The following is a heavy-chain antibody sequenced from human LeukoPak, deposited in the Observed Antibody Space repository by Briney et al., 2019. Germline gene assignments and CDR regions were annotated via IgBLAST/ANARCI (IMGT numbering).Heavy chain of an antibody. J-gene: IGHJ4*02. V-gene: IGHV4-39*01. Sequence: SETLSLTCTVSGGSLSSSSYYWGWIRQPPGKGLEWIGSIYYSGSTYYNPSLKSRVTISVDTSKNQFSLKLSSVTAADTAVYYCARLPSNYYDSSGYYQGGDYFDYWGQGTLVTVSS. CDR2: IYYSGST. CDR3: ARLPSNYYDSSGYYQGGDYFDY. D-gene: IGHD3-22*01. CDR1: GGSLSSSSYY.